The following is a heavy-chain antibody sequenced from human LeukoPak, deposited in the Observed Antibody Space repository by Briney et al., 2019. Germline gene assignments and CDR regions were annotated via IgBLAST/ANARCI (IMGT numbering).Heavy chain of an antibody. V-gene: IGHV1-18*01. CDR2: ISAYNSNT. Sequence: ASVKVSCKASGYTFTSYGISWVRLAPGQGLEWMGWISAYNSNTNYAQTLQGRVTMTTDTSTSKAYTEMRSPRTAAKAVYYCASESYDSGSYDKPPGDYCGQGNLVSVSS. CDR1: GYTFTSYG. D-gene: IGHD3-10*01. CDR3: ASESYDSGSYDKPPGDY. J-gene: IGHJ4*02.